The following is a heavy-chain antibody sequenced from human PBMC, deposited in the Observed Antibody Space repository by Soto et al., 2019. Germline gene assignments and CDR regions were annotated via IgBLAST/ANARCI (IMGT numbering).Heavy chain of an antibody. CDR1: GGTFSSYA. CDR2: IIPIFGTA. Sequence: QVQLVQSGAEVKKPGSSVKVSCKASGGTFSSYAISWVRQAPGQGLEWMGGIIPIFGTANYAQKFQGRVTSTADESTSTAYMELSSQRSEDTAVYYCARDRGYCISTSCYADYWGQGTLVTVSS. D-gene: IGHD2-2*01. CDR3: ARDRGYCISTSCYADY. J-gene: IGHJ4*02. V-gene: IGHV1-69*12.